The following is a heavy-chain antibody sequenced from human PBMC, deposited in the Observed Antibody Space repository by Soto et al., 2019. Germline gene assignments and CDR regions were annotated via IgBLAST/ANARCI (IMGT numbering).Heavy chain of an antibody. CDR2: IVPVARIV. CDR1: GDTFRNYS. Sequence: QVHLVQSGPEVKKPGSSVKVSCKTSGDTFRNYSLSWVRQAPGRGLEWMGRIVPVARIVNIAQKFRGRVTMTADESTSIVYMELTSLSSDDTALDYCARSYYYDSSGYSHFDFWGLGTLVTVSS. CDR3: ARSYYYDSSGYSHFDF. V-gene: IGHV1-69*02. J-gene: IGHJ4*02. D-gene: IGHD3-22*01.